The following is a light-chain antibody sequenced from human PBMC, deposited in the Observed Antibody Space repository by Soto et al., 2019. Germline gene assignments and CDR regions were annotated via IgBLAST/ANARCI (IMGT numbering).Light chain of an antibody. V-gene: IGLV2-14*01. J-gene: IGLJ2*01. CDR3: SSYTSRDTVI. CDR1: SSDVGAYDH. Sequence: QSVLTQPASVSGSPGQSITISCSGTSSDVGAYDHVSWYQQYPGKAPKFIIFGISNRPSGISSRFSGSRSGNTASLTISRLQAEDEAYYYCSSYTSRDTVIFGGGTKVTVL. CDR2: GIS.